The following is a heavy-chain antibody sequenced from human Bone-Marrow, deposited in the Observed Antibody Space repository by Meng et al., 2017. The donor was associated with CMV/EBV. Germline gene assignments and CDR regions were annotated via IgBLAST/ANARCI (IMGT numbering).Heavy chain of an antibody. J-gene: IGHJ4*02. CDR1: GFIFTGYG. CDR2: IRYDGTIK. D-gene: IGHD6-25*01. Sequence: GESLKISYAASGFIFTGYGMHWVRQAPGKGLEWVAFIRYDGTIKYYGNSVKGRFVISRDNSKNTLYLQMNSLRGEDTGVYYCAYYSSSGYYFAYWGQGTRVTGSS. CDR3: AYYSSSGYYFAY. V-gene: IGHV3-30*02.